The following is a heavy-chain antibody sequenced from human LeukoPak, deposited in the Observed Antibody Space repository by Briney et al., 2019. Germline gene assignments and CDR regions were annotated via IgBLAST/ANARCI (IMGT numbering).Heavy chain of an antibody. CDR3: ARVGIGYSSGWYRVL. J-gene: IGHJ4*02. CDR2: IYYSRRT. D-gene: IGHD6-19*01. CDR1: GGSISSSSYY. Sequence: PSETLSLTCTVSGGSISSSSYYWGWIRQPPGKGLEWIGSIYYSRRTYYNPSLKSRVTISVDTSKNQFSLKLSSVTAADTAVFYCARVGIGYSSGWYRVLWGQGTLVTVSS. V-gene: IGHV4-39*01.